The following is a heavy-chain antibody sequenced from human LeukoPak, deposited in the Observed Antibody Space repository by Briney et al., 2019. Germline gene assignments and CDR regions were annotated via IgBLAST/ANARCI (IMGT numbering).Heavy chain of an antibody. D-gene: IGHD3-10*01. J-gene: IGHJ5*02. CDR1: GFGLSSYT. CDR3: VRDFLGESGAGGS. V-gene: IGHV3-21*01. Sequence: GGSLRLSCAASGFGLSSYTMNWVRQAPGKGLEWVSSISPTSIYTFYADSVRGRFTISRDNARNSLYLEMNSLRVEDAGVFYCVRDFLGESGAGGSWGQGTLVTVSS. CDR2: ISPTSIYT.